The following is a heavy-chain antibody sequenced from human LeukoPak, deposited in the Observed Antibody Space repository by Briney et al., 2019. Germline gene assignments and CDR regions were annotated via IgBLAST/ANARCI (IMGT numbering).Heavy chain of an antibody. J-gene: IGHJ4*02. CDR1: GYTFTGYY. Sequence: GASVKVSCKASGYTFTGYYMHWVRQAPGQGLEWMGWINPNSGGTNYAQKFQGRVTMTRDTSISTAHMELSRLRSDDTAVYYCARGYCGGDCPQDYWGQGPLVTVSS. D-gene: IGHD2-21*02. CDR3: ARGYCGGDCPQDY. CDR2: INPNSGGT. V-gene: IGHV1-2*02.